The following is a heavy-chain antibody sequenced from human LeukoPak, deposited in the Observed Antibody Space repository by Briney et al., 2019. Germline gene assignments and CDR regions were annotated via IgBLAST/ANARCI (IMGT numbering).Heavy chain of an antibody. CDR2: ISSSGNNI. J-gene: IGHJ4*02. Sequence: GGSLRLYCAASGFTVSSNYMSWIRQAPGKGLEWVSYISSSGNNIYYPDSVKGRFTISRDNAKNSLYLQMNSLRAEDTAVYYCARDWAGGPHDYWGQGTLVTVSS. D-gene: IGHD3-10*01. CDR3: ARDWAGGPHDY. CDR1: GFTVSSNY. V-gene: IGHV3-11*04.